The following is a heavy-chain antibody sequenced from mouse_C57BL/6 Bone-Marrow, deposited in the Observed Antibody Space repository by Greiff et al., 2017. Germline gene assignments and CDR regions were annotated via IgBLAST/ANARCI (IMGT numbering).Heavy chain of an antibody. J-gene: IGHJ4*01. CDR2: IDPTDSYT. V-gene: IGHV1-69*01. D-gene: IGHD3-2*02. CDR1: GYTFTSYW. Sequence: VQLQQPGAELVMPGASVKLSCKASGYTFTSYWMHWVKQRPGKGLEWIGEIDPTDSYTNYNPMFKGKSTLTVDKSSSPAYMQLSSLTSEDSAVYYCARESSGYSMDYWGQGTSVTVSS. CDR3: ARESSGYSMDY.